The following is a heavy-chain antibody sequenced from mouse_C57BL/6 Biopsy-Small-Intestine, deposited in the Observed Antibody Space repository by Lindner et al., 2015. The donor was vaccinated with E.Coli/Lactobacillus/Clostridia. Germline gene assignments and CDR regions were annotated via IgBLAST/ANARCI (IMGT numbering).Heavy chain of an antibody. J-gene: IGHJ4*01. CDR3: AINWDGFTYAMDY. CDR1: GFNIKDYY. V-gene: IGHV14-2*01. Sequence: VQLQESGAELVKPGASVKLSCTASGFNIKDYYIHWVKQRTEQGLEWIGRIDPEDGETKFAPKFQGKATITADTSSNTANLQLSSLTSEDTAVYYCAINWDGFTYAMDYWGQGTSVTVSS. CDR2: IDPEDGET. D-gene: IGHD4-1*01.